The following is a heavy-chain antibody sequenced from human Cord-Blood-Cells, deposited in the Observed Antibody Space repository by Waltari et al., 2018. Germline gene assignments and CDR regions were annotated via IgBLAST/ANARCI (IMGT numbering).Heavy chain of an antibody. V-gene: IGHV3-72*01. J-gene: IGHJ4*02. Sequence: EVQLVESGGGLVQPGGSLGLSCAASGFTFSDHYMDWGRQAPGRGLGWVGLTRNKANSYTTEYAASVKGRFTISRDDSKNSLYLQMNSLKTEDTAVYYCARVLVWAYSGYDYWGQGTLVTVSS. D-gene: IGHD5-12*01. CDR1: GFTFSDHY. CDR3: ARVLVWAYSGYDY. CDR2: TRNKANSYTT.